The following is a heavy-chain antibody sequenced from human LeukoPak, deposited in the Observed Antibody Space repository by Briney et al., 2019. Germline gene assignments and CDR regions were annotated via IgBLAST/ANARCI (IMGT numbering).Heavy chain of an antibody. V-gene: IGHV1-69*05. CDR2: FIPIFGTA. Sequence: ASVNVSCTASGGTFSGYTVTWVRQAPGQGLEWMGGFIPIFGTADYAQNFQGRVTFTTDEDRTTAFMELSSLTAEDTAVYYCARANSYYKYYMEVWGKGTMVTVSS. CDR1: GGTFSGYT. D-gene: IGHD1/OR15-1a*01. J-gene: IGHJ6*03. CDR3: ARANSYYKYYMEV.